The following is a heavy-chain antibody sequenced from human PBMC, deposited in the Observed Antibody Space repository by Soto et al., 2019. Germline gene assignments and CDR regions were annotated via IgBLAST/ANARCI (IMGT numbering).Heavy chain of an antibody. Sequence: ASVKVSCKASGYTFTSYGISWVRRAPGQGLEWMGWISAYNGNTNYAQKLQGRVTMTTDTSTSTAYMELRSLRSDDTAVYYCAREKYYYDSSGKNRFDYWGQGTLVTVSS. D-gene: IGHD3-22*01. CDR3: AREKYYYDSSGKNRFDY. J-gene: IGHJ4*02. V-gene: IGHV1-18*01. CDR2: ISAYNGNT. CDR1: GYTFTSYG.